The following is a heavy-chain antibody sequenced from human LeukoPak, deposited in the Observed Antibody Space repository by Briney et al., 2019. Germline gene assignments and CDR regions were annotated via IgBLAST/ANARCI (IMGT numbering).Heavy chain of an antibody. V-gene: IGHV4-4*02. D-gene: IGHD6-19*01. CDR2: IYHSGST. CDR3: ARATPGYSSGWYDF. J-gene: IGHJ5*01. CDR1: GGSISSSNW. Sequence: PSGTLSLTCAVSGGSISSSNWWSWVRQPPGKGLEWIGEIYHSGSTNYNPSLKSRVTISVDKSKNQFSLKLSSVTAADTAVYYCARATPGYSSGWYDFWGQGTLVTVSS.